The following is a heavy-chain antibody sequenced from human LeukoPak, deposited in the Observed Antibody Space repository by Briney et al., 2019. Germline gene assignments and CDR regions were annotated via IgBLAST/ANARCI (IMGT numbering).Heavy chain of an antibody. Sequence: ASVKVSCKASGYTFTGYYMHWVRQAPGQGLEWMGWINPNSGGTNYAQKFQGRVTMTRDTSTSTVYMELSSLRSEDTAVYYCARGGYYYDSSGYYPPGAFDIWGQGTMVTVSS. V-gene: IGHV1-2*02. CDR1: GYTFTGYY. D-gene: IGHD3-22*01. CDR2: INPNSGGT. J-gene: IGHJ3*02. CDR3: ARGGYYYDSSGYYPPGAFDI.